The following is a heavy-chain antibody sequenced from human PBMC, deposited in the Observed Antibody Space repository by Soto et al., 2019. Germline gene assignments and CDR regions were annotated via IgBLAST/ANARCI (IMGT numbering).Heavy chain of an antibody. V-gene: IGHV4-31*03. J-gene: IGHJ3*02. Sequence: PSETLSLTCTVSGGSISSGVYYWSWIRQHPGKGLEWIGYIYYSGSTYYHPSLKSRLTISVDTSKNQFSLKLSSVTAADTAVYYCARVSAAAGSAFDIWGQGTMVTVSS. CDR1: GGSISSGVYY. CDR2: IYYSGST. CDR3: ARVSAAAGSAFDI. D-gene: IGHD6-13*01.